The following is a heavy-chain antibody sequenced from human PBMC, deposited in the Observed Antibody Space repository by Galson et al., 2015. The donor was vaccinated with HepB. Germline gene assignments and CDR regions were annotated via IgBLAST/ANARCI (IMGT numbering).Heavy chain of an antibody. J-gene: IGHJ5*02. V-gene: IGHV3-30*14. CDR2: VSYDESQK. D-gene: IGHD4/OR15-4a*01. CDR3: AREERRGANYYLDS. CDR1: GFMFDTYA. Sequence: SLRLSCAASGFMFDTYAMHWVRQAPGKGLEWVAIVSYDESQKYYADSVKGRFTISRDNSKNTLFLQMKNLRPDDTAVYYCAREERRGANYYLDSWGQGTLVTVSS.